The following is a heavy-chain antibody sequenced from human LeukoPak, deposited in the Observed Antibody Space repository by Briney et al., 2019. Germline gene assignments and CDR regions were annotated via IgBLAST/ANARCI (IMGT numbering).Heavy chain of an antibody. V-gene: IGHV6-1*01. CDR2: TYYRSKWYN. D-gene: IGHD3-3*01. Sequence: SQTLSLTCAISGDSVSSNSAAWNWIRQSPSRGLEWLGRTYYRSKWYNDYAVSVKSRITINPDTSKNQFSLQLNSVTPEDTAVYYCARDTYYDFWSGYFRDYWGQGTLVTVSS. J-gene: IGHJ4*02. CDR1: GDSVSSNSAA. CDR3: ARDTYYDFWSGYFRDY.